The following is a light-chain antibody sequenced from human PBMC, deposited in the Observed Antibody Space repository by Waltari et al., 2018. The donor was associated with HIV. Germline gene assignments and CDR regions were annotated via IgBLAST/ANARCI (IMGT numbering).Light chain of an antibody. Sequence: QSVMTQPPSASGTPGQRVTIYCYASSSNSGNNYVYWSQQHPGTAPKLSIYRNNHRPSGVPDRFSGSKSGTSASLAISGLRSEEDADYYCAAWDDSLGGHHVFGTGTKVTVL. J-gene: IGLJ1*01. CDR2: RNN. CDR3: AAWDDSLGGHHV. CDR1: SSNSGNNY. V-gene: IGLV1-47*01.